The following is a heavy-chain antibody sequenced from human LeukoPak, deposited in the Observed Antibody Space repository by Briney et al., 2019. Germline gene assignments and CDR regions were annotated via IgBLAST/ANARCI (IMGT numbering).Heavy chain of an antibody. V-gene: IGHV4-34*01. Sequence: PSETLSLTCAVYGGSFSGYYWSWIRQPPGKGLEWIGEINHSGSTNYNPSLKGRVTISVDTSKNQFSLKLSSVTAADTAVYYCARGPGYSSGWRNAFDIWGQGTMVTVSS. J-gene: IGHJ3*02. D-gene: IGHD6-19*01. CDR3: ARGPGYSSGWRNAFDI. CDR2: INHSGST. CDR1: GGSFSGYY.